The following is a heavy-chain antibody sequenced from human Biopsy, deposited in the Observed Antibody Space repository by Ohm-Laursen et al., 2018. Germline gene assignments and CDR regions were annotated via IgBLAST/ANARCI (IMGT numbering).Heavy chain of an antibody. V-gene: IGHV1-69*06. CDR2: NIPILGTG. Sequence: ASVNVSCKAPGGTFSNYGVNWVRQAPGQGLEWLGGNIPILGTGNYAQKFQDRVTVAADTSTSTATMELRSPRSDDTAVYYCATKLTGYFHHWGQGTLVIVSS. CDR1: GGTFSNYG. CDR3: ATKLTGYFHH. D-gene: IGHD3-9*01. J-gene: IGHJ1*01.